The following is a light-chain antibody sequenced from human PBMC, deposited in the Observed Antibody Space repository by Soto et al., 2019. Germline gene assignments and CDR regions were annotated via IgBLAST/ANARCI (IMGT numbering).Light chain of an antibody. CDR1: NIGSKS. CDR3: QVLDSSSDLHVV. CDR2: YDS. Sequence: SYELTQPPSVSVAPGKTARITCGGNNIGSKSVHWYQQKPGQAPVLVIYYDSDRPSGIPERFSGSNSGNTATLTISRVEAGDEADYYCQVLDSSSDLHVVFGGGTKLTVL. V-gene: IGLV3-21*04. J-gene: IGLJ2*01.